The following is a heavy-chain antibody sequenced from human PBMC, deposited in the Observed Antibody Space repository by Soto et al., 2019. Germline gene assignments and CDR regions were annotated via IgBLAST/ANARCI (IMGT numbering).Heavy chain of an antibody. V-gene: IGHV4-59*01. J-gene: IGHJ6*02. Sequence: LSLTCTVSGGSINYSYWTWIRQPPGKGLEWIGYISYTGSANYNASLKSRLTISVDTSKNQFSLKLSSVTAADTALYYCARVNYGDYYYGMDVWGQGTTVTVSS. CDR3: ARVNYGDYYYGMDV. CDR2: ISYTGSA. D-gene: IGHD4-17*01. CDR1: GGSINYSY.